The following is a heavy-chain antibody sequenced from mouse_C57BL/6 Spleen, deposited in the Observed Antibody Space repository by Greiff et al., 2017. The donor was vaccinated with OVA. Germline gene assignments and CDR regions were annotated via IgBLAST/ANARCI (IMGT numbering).Heavy chain of an antibody. V-gene: IGHV1-15*01. J-gene: IGHJ3*01. Sequence: QVQLKQSGAELVRPGASVTLSCKASGYTFTDYEMHWVKQTPVHGLEWIGAIDPATGGTAYNQTFKGNAILTADKSSSTAYMELRSLTAEDSAVYYCTRCGNSAWFAYWGQGTLVTVSA. D-gene: IGHD2-1*01. CDR1: GYTFTDYE. CDR3: TRCGNSAWFAY. CDR2: IDPATGGT.